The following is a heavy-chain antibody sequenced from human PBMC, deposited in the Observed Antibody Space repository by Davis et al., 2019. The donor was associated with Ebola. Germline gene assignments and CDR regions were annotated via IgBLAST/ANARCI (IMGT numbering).Heavy chain of an antibody. CDR2: ITSNSYI. CDR1: GFTFSRYW. D-gene: IGHD5-18*01. Sequence: GESLKISCAASGFTFSRYWMSWVRQAPGKGLEWVSSITSNSYIYYADSVKGRFTISRDNAKNSLYLQMNSLRAEDTAVYYCASGLRGYSYGNWFDTWGQGTLVTVSS. J-gene: IGHJ5*02. V-gene: IGHV3-21*01. CDR3: ASGLRGYSYGNWFDT.